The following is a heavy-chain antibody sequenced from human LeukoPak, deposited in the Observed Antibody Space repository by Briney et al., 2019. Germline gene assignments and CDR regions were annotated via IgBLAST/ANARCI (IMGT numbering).Heavy chain of an antibody. CDR2: FYLSGSD. J-gene: IGHJ3*02. CDR3: ARDVRAFDS. Sequence: TETLSLTCTVSGGSISSYYWTWIRQPAGKGLEWIGHFYLSGSDNYDPSLKSRVTTTVDTTNNPFSLKLSSVTADDTTVYYCARDVRAFDSWGQGTMVSVSS. V-gene: IGHV4-4*07. CDR1: GGSISSYY.